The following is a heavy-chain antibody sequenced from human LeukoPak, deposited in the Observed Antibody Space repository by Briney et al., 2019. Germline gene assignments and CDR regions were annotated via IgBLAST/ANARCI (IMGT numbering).Heavy chain of an antibody. CDR1: GFTFSSYS. D-gene: IGHD6-19*01. CDR2: ISSNSSYI. CDR3: ARDGGAVAGRIDY. Sequence: PGGSLRLSRAPSGFTFSSYSMNWVRQAPGKGLEWVSSISSNSSYISYTDSVKGRFTISRDNAKNSLYLQMNSLRAEDTAVYYCARDGGAVAGRIDYWGQGTLVTVSS. J-gene: IGHJ4*02. V-gene: IGHV3-21*01.